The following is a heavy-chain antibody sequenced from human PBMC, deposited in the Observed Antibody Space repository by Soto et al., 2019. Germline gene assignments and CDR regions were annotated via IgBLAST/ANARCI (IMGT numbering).Heavy chain of an antibody. J-gene: IGHJ4*02. Sequence: SETLSLTCTVSGESIDHYYWNWTRQAPGKGLEWIGYIYYSGSTNYNPSLKNRVTISVDTSKNPFSLKLSSVTAADTVVYFCARLTEAAAGTGIDYWGQRTLVPVSS. CDR2: IYYSGST. CDR1: GESIDHYY. V-gene: IGHV4-59*08. CDR3: ARLTEAAAGTGIDY. D-gene: IGHD6-13*01.